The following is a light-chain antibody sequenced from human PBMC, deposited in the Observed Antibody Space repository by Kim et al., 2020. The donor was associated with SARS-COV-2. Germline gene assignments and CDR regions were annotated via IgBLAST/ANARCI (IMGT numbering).Light chain of an antibody. J-gene: IGLJ3*02. CDR3: CSYAGSTTYWV. CDR2: EDS. V-gene: IGLV2-23*01. Sequence: QSVLTQPASVSGSPGQSITISCIGTSSDVGSYNLVSWYQQHPGKAPKVMIYEDSKRPSGVSDRFSGSKSDNTASLTISGLRAEDEADYYCCSYAGSTTYWVFGGGTQLTVL. CDR1: SSDVGSYNL.